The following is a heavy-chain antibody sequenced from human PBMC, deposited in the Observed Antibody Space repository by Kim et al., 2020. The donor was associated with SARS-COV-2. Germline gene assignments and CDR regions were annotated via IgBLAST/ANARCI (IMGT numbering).Heavy chain of an antibody. J-gene: IGHJ1*01. V-gene: IGHV3-23*01. CDR1: GFTFSSYA. CDR2: ISGSGGST. Sequence: GGSLRLSCAASGFTFSSYAMSWVRQAPGKGLEWVSSISGSGGSTYYADSVKGRFTISRDNAKNTLYLQMNSLRAEDTAVYYCAKGHDYGGLFQHWGQGTLVTVSS. CDR3: AKGHDYGGLFQH. D-gene: IGHD4-17*01.